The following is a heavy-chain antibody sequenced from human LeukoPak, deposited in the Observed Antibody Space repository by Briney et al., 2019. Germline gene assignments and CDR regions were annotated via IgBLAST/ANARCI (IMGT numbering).Heavy chain of an antibody. J-gene: IGHJ4*02. CDR2: INTNTGNP. CDR1: GYTFTGYY. D-gene: IGHD3-16*01. V-gene: IGHV7-4-1*02. CDR3: ARVRGVSRVGELFSDY. Sequence: GASVKVSCKASGYTFTGYYMHWVRQAPGQGLEWMGWINTNTGNPTYAQGFTGRFVFSLDTSVSTAYLQISSLKAEDTAVYYCARVRGVSRVGELFSDYWGQGTLVTVSS.